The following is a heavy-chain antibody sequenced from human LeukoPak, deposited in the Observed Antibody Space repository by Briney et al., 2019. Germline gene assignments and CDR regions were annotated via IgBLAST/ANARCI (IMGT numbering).Heavy chain of an antibody. CDR3: ARGGIQLWFLVDY. D-gene: IGHD5-18*01. Sequence: GASVKVSCKASGYTFTGYFMHWVRQAPGQGLEWRGWMNPNSGGTNYAQKFQGRVTMTRDTSISTAYMELSRLRSDDTAVYYCARGGIQLWFLVDYWGQGTLVTVSS. CDR2: MNPNSGGT. CDR1: GYTFTGYF. V-gene: IGHV1-2*02. J-gene: IGHJ4*02.